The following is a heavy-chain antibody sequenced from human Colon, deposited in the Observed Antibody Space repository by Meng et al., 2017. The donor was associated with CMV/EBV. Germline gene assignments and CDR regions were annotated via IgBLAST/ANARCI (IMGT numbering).Heavy chain of an antibody. Sequence: SETLSLTCTVSGGSITSSNYYWDWIRQSPGKGLEWIGTIYYTGSTYYRPSLSSRVTLSVDTSKNQFSLKLNSVTAADTAMYYCARRGVRSSSGSGYWGQGTLVIVSS. CDR3: ARRGVRSSSGSGY. D-gene: IGHD3-10*01. CDR2: IYYTGST. V-gene: IGHV4-39*01. J-gene: IGHJ4*02. CDR1: GGSITSSNYY.